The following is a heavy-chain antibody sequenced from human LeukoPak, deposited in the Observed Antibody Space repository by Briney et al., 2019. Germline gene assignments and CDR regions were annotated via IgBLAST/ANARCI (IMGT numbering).Heavy chain of an antibody. CDR3: ASHAYCSGGSCYFFDY. CDR1: GASISSSYW. D-gene: IGHD2-15*01. CDR2: IYHSGGT. J-gene: IGHJ4*02. V-gene: IGHV4-4*02. Sequence: SETLSLTCAVSGASISSSYWWSWVRQPPGKGLEWIGEIYHSGGTNYNPSLKSRVTISLDKSKNQFSLKLSSVTAADTAVYYCASHAYCSGGSCYFFDYWGQGTLVTVSS.